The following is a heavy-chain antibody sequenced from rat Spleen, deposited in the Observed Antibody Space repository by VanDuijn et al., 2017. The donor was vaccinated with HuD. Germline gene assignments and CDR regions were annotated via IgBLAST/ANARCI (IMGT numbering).Heavy chain of an antibody. V-gene: IGHV3-1*01. CDR1: GYSITSNY. J-gene: IGHJ1*01. CDR2: ISYSGST. D-gene: IGHD1-6*01. Sequence: EVQLQESGPGLVKPSQSLSLTCSVTGYSITSNYWGWIRKFPGNKMEWMGYISYSGSTSYNPSLKSRISITRDTSKNQFFLQLNSVTTEDTATYCCARSGGLRIIRLAYWYFDFWGPGTMVTVSS. CDR3: ARSGGLRIIRLAYWYFDF.